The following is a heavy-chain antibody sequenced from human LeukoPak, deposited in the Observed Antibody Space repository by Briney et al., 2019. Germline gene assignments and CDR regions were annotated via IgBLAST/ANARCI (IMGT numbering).Heavy chain of an antibody. CDR1: GGSISSGGYY. D-gene: IGHD3-10*01. CDR3: ARVGLGSRSSTGNYYHMDV. J-gene: IGHJ6*03. CDR2: IYYSGST. Sequence: SETLSLTCTVSGGSISSGGYYWSWIRQHPGKGLEWIGYIYYSGSTYYNPSLKSRVTISVDTSKNQFSLKLSSVTAADTAVYYCARVGLGSRSSTGNYYHMDVWGQGTTVTVSS. V-gene: IGHV4-31*03.